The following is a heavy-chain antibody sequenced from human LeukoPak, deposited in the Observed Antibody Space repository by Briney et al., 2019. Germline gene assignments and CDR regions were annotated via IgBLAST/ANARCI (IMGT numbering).Heavy chain of an antibody. V-gene: IGHV3-30-3*01. CDR1: GFTFSSYA. J-gene: IGHJ4*02. D-gene: IGHD3-22*01. CDR3: ARDAVVYYYDSSGYYPSEY. CDR2: ISYDGSNK. Sequence: GGSLRLSCAASGFTFSSYAMHWVRQAPGKGLEWVAVISYDGSNKYYADSVKGRFTISRDNSKNTLYLQMSSLRAEDTAVYYCARDAVVYYYDSSGYYPSEYWGQGTLVTVSS.